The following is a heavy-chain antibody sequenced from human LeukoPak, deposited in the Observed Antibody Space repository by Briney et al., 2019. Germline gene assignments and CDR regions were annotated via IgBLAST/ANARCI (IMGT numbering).Heavy chain of an antibody. V-gene: IGHV3-9*01. CDR2: ICWNSGSI. Sequence: SLRLSCAASGFTFDDYAMHWVRQAPGKGLEWVSGICWNSGSIGYADSVRGRFTISRDNAKNSLYLQMNSLRAEDTALYYCAKSLIYLWFGELSVHAFDIWGQGTMITVSS. CDR3: AKSLIYLWFGELSVHAFDI. J-gene: IGHJ3*02. D-gene: IGHD3-10*01. CDR1: GFTFDDYA.